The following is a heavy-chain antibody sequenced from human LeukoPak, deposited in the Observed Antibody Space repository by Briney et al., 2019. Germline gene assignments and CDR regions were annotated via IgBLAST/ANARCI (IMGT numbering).Heavy chain of an antibody. D-gene: IGHD4-17*01. J-gene: IGHJ4*02. Sequence: GASVKVSCKASGYTFTGYYMHWVRQAPGQGLEWMGRINPNSGGTNYAQKFQGSVTMTRVTSISTAYMELSRLRSDDTAVYYCARDWYGYGDYEGDYWGQGTLVTVSS. V-gene: IGHV1-2*06. CDR1: GYTFTGYY. CDR2: INPNSGGT. CDR3: ARDWYGYGDYEGDY.